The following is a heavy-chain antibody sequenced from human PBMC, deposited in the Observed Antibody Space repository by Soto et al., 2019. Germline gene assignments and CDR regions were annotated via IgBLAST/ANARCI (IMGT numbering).Heavy chain of an antibody. CDR2: VYHTGRT. CDR1: GGSFKSGSYS. V-gene: IGHV4-61*01. Sequence: SETLSLTCTVSGGSFKSGSYSWSWIRQPPGKGLEWIGYVYHTGRTSYNPSLKSRVSISMDTSKNQFSLNLDSVTAAATAVYFCARDFAYFDSWGQGTLVTVSS. D-gene: IGHD3-3*01. CDR3: ARDFAYFDS. J-gene: IGHJ4*02.